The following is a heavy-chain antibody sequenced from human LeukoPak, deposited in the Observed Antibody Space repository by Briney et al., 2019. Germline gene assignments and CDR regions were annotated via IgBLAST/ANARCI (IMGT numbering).Heavy chain of an antibody. V-gene: IGHV3-23*01. D-gene: IGHD1-26*01. Sequence: GGSLRLSCAASVFTFTIHAMTWVRQAPGKGLEWVSTIDRSGERTHYADPVRGRFTISRDNSRNTLYLQMNSLRAEDTAIYYCTKDVQNDVGATDCWGQGTLVTVSS. CDR1: VFTFTIHA. CDR2: IDRSGERT. CDR3: TKDVQNDVGATDC. J-gene: IGHJ4*02.